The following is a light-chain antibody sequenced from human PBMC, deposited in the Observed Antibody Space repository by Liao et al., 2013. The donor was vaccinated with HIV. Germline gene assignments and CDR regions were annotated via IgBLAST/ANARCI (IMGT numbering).Light chain of an antibody. J-gene: IGLJ2*01. CDR1: TLADKY. Sequence: SFDLTQPPSVSVSPGQTASITCSGDTLADKYTFWYQQKPGQSPVLVIYQDTRRPSGIPERFSGSNSGNTATLTISGTQAMDEADYYCQAWDSSTVIFGGGTKLTVL. CDR3: QAWDSSTVI. CDR2: QDT. V-gene: IGLV3-1*01.